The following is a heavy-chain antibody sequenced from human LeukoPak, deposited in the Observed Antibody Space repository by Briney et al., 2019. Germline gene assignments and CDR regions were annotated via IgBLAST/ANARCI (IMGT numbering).Heavy chain of an antibody. CDR1: GFTFSCYG. J-gene: IGHJ6*02. CDR3: AKLRVSGYTYGYGLDV. D-gene: IGHD5-18*01. CDR2: LSYDGNSK. V-gene: IGHV3-30*18. Sequence: RSLRLSCAASGFTFSCYGMHWVRQAPGKGLEWVAVLSYDGNSKFYADSVKGRFTISGDNSKNTLYLQMNSLRAEDTAVYYCAKLRVSGYTYGYGLDVWGQGTTVTVSS.